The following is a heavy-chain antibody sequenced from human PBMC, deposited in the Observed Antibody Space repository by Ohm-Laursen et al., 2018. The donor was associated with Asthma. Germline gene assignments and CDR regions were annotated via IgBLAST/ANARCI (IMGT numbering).Heavy chain of an antibody. D-gene: IGHD2-15*01. Sequence: ASVKVSCKASGYTFTDYGISWVRQAPGPGLEWMGWISAKNGNTDFTQKLQGRVTLTTDTSTSTAYMEVRSLTSDDTAVYYCARVSCNDDICYSLFYNWGQGTLVTVSS. J-gene: IGHJ4*02. CDR3: ARVSCNDDICYSLFYN. CDR1: GYTFTDYG. V-gene: IGHV1-18*04. CDR2: ISAKNGNT.